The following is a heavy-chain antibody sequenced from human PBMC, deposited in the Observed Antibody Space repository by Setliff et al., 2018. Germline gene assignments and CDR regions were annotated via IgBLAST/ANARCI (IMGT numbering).Heavy chain of an antibody. Sequence: ASETLSLTCTVSGGSISSSTNYWGWIRQPPGKGLEWIGNINYSGSTYYNPSLKSRVTISVDTSKNQFSLKLSSVTAADTAVYYCARGVVRGVIRFDYWGQGTLVTVSS. J-gene: IGHJ4*02. CDR3: ARGVVRGVIRFDY. V-gene: IGHV4-39*07. D-gene: IGHD3-10*01. CDR2: INYSGST. CDR1: GGSISSSTNY.